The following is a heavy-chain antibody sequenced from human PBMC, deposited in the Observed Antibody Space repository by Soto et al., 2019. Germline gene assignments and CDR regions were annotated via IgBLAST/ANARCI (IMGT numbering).Heavy chain of an antibody. CDR2: ISYDGSNK. V-gene: IGHV3-30*18. J-gene: IGHJ3*02. CDR3: ANHIRGI. CDR1: GFTFSSYG. Sequence: QVQLVESGGGVVQPGRSLRLSCAASGFTFSSYGMHWVRQAPGKGLEWVAVISYDGSNKYYADSVKGRFTISRDNSKNTLYLQMNSLRAEDTAVYYCANHIRGIWGQGTMVTVSS. D-gene: IGHD2-21*01.